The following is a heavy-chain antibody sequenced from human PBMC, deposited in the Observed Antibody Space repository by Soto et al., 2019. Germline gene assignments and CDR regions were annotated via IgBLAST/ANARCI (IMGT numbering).Heavy chain of an antibody. Sequence: GGSLRLSCAASGFTFSSYGMHWVRQAPGKGLEWVAVIWYDGSNKYYADSVKGRFTISRDNSKNTLYLQMNSLRAEDTAVYYCARDMTHDSSGQDYWGQGTLVTVSS. CDR3: ARDMTHDSSGQDY. V-gene: IGHV3-33*01. D-gene: IGHD3-22*01. CDR2: IWYDGSNK. CDR1: GFTFSSYG. J-gene: IGHJ4*02.